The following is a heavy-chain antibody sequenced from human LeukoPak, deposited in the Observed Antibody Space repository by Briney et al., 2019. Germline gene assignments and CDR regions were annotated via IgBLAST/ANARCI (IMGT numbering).Heavy chain of an antibody. CDR1: GYTFTSYY. D-gene: IGHD5-12*01. J-gene: IGHJ3*02. V-gene: IGHV1-46*01. Sequence: ASVKVSCKASGYTFTSYYMHWVRQAPGQGLEWMGIINPSGGSTSYAQKFQGRVTMTRDMSTSTVSMELNSLKTEDTAVYYCTTDLYSGYDYDAFDIWGQGTMVTVSS. CDR3: TTDLYSGYDYDAFDI. CDR2: INPSGGST.